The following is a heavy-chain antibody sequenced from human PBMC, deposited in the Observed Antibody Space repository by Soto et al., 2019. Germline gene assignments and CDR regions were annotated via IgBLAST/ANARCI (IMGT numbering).Heavy chain of an antibody. Sequence: PSETLSLTCAVFGDSFGDYYWNWIRQPPGKGLEWIGNIYYSESTNYNPSLRSRITISVDSSKNQFSLKLSSVTAADTAVYYCARERWDSSGRYGMDVWGQGTTVTVSS. CDR2: IYYSEST. J-gene: IGHJ6*02. D-gene: IGHD6-19*01. V-gene: IGHV4-59*01. CDR3: ARERWDSSGRYGMDV. CDR1: GDSFGDYY.